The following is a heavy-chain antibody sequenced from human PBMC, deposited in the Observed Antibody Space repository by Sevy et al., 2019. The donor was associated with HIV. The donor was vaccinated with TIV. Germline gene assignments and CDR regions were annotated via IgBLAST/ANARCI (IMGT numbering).Heavy chain of an antibody. D-gene: IGHD6-6*01. V-gene: IGHV1-8*01. J-gene: IGHJ6*02. CDR1: GYTFTSYD. CDR2: KNPNSGNT. Sequence: ASVKVSCKASGYTFTSYDINWVRQATGQGLEWMGWKNPNSGNTGCAQKFQGRVTMTRNTSISTAYMELSSLRSEDTAVYCCARAYSSSSHYYYYGMDVWGQGTTVTVSS. CDR3: ARAYSSSSHYYYYGMDV.